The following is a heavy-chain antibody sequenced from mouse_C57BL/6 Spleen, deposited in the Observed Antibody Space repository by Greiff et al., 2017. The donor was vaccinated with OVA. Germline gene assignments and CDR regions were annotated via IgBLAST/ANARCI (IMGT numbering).Heavy chain of an antibody. CDR3: ARGTYGSSQYYFDY. CDR2: ISYDGSN. Sequence: VQLQQSGPGLVKPSQSLSLTCSVTGYSITSGYYWNWIRQFPGNKLEWMGYISYDGSNNYNPSLKNRISITRDTSKNQFFLKLNSVTTEDTATYYCARGTYGSSQYYFDYWGQGTTLTVSS. V-gene: IGHV3-6*01. D-gene: IGHD1-1*01. J-gene: IGHJ2*01. CDR1: GYSITSGYY.